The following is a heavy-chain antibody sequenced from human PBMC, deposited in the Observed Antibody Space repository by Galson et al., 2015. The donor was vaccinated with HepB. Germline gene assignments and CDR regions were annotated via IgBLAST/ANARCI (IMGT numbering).Heavy chain of an antibody. V-gene: IGHV1-3*01. Sequence: SVKVSCKASGYTFTSYAMHWVRQAPGQRLEWMGWINAGNGNTKYSPKFQGRVTITRDTSASTAYMELSSLKSGDTAVYYCAREISSRARIDYWGQGTLVTVSS. CDR3: AREISSRARIDY. CDR2: INAGNGNT. CDR1: GYTFTSYA. D-gene: IGHD6-13*01. J-gene: IGHJ4*02.